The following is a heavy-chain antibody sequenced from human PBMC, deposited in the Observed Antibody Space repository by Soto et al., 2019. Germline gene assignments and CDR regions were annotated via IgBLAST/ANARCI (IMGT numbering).Heavy chain of an antibody. CDR3: ASCLGRETSCHISR. D-gene: IGHD2-2*01. CDR1: GGSISSSTYY. CDR2: IHYSGST. Sequence: QLQLQESGPGLVKPSETLSLTCTVSGGSISSSTYYWGWIRQPPGKGLEWIGNIHYSGSTHYNPSLKSRVAISVDTSTSQFSLMVSSVTAADTAMYYCASCLGRETSCHISRWGQGTLVTVSA. V-gene: IGHV4-39*01. J-gene: IGHJ4*02.